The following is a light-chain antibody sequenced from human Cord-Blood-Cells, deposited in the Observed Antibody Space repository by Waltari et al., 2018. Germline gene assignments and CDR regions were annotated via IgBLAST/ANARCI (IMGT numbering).Light chain of an antibody. CDR2: SNN. CDR3: AAWDDSLNGPV. V-gene: IGLV1-44*01. CDR1: SSNIGSNT. Sequence: QSVLTQPPSASGTPGQRVTISCSGSSSNIGSNTVNWYQQLPGTAPKLLIYSNNRRPSAVPDRFSGSKSGTSASLAISGLQSEDEADYYCAAWDDSLNGPVFGGGTKLTVL. J-gene: IGLJ3*02.